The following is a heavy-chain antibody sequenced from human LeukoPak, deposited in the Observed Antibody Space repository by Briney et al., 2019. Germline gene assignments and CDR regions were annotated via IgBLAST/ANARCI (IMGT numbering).Heavy chain of an antibody. D-gene: IGHD3/OR15-3a*01. J-gene: IGHJ4*02. Sequence: GGSLRLSCAASGFTFSSYWMNWARQAPGKGLEWVASINHNGNVNYYVDSVKGRFTISRDNAKNSLYLQMSNLRAEDTAVYFCARGGGLDIWGQGTLVTVSS. V-gene: IGHV3-7*03. CDR2: INHNGNVN. CDR1: GFTFSSYW. CDR3: ARGGGLDI.